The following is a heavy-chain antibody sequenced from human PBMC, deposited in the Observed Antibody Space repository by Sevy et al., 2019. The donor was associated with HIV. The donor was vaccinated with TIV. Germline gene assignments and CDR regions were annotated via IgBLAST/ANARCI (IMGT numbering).Heavy chain of an antibody. CDR2: ISPYTGNT. CDR1: GYTFTTYG. CDR3: ARDSPFYYGAGSRVPLFDR. V-gene: IGHV1-18*04. J-gene: IGHJ4*02. D-gene: IGHD3-10*01. Sequence: ASVKVSCKASGYTFTTYGISWIRQAPGQGLEWMGGISPYTGNTNYTQKFQDRVILTTDTSTSTAYMELRSLRSDDTAVYFCARDSPFYYGAGSRVPLFDRWGQGTLVTVSS.